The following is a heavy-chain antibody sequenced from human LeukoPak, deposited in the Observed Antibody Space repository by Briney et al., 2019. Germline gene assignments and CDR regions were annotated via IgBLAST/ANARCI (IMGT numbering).Heavy chain of an antibody. CDR1: GGSISSYY. CDR3: ARGIVGATTGYYYYGMDV. D-gene: IGHD1-26*01. CDR2: IYYSGST. V-gene: IGHV4-59*01. Sequence: SETLSLTCTVSGGSISSYYWSWIRQPPGKGLEWIGYIYYSGSTNYNSSLKSRVTISVDTSKNQFSLKLSSVTAADTAVYYCARGIVGATTGYYYYGMDVWGQGTTVTVSS. J-gene: IGHJ6*02.